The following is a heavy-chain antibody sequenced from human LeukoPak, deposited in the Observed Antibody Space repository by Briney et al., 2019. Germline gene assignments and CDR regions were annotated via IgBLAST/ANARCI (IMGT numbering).Heavy chain of an antibody. V-gene: IGHV4-59*12. D-gene: IGHD3-10*01. CDR1: GASISSYF. CDR3: ARDSGTTGEVKFDP. J-gene: IGHJ5*02. CDR2: ISNIGST. Sequence: SETLSLTCTVSGASISSYFWTWIRQSPGKGLEWIGYISNIGSTNYNPSLKSRVTMSVDTSKNQFSLKLTSVTAADTAVYYCARDSGTTGEVKFDPWGHGILVTVSS.